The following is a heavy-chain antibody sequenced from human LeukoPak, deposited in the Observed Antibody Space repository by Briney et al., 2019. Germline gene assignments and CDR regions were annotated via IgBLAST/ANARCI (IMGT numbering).Heavy chain of an antibody. J-gene: IGHJ4*02. D-gene: IGHD3-22*01. CDR2: INTDGNTR. Sequence: GGSLRLSCATSGFTFSTSWMHWVRQAPGKGLVWVSRINTDGNTRDYADSVKGRFTISRDNAENTLYLQMNSLRADDTAVYYCVRDMGYYDKVWGQGTLVTVSS. CDR3: VRDMGYYDKV. CDR1: GFTFSTSW. V-gene: IGHV3-74*01.